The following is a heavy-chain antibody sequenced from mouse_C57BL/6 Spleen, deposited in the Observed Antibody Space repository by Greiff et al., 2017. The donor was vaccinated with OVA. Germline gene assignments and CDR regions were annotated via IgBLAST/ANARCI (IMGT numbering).Heavy chain of an antibody. J-gene: IGHJ1*03. CDR3: AYDDDVGYFDV. V-gene: IGHV1-12*01. Sequence: SGAELVRPGASVKMSCKASGYTFTSYNMHWVKQTPRQGLEWIGAIYPGNGDTSYNQKFKGKATLTVDKSSSTAYMQLSSLTSEDSAVYCCAYDDDVGYFDVWGTGTTVTVSS. CDR2: IYPGNGDT. D-gene: IGHD2-4*01. CDR1: GYTFTSYN.